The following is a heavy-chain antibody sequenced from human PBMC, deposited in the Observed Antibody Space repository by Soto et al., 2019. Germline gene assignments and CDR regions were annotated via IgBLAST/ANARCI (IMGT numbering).Heavy chain of an antibody. CDR1: GGSLSDYY. Sequence: QVQLQQWGAGLLKSSETLSLTCAVYGGSLSDYYWSWIRQPPGKGLEWIGEINHSRSTNYNPSLKIRVTISVDTSKNQFSLKVSSVTAADTAVYYCARTPRAVAGTAGMDVWGQGTTVTVSS. CDR2: INHSRST. CDR3: ARTPRAVAGTAGMDV. J-gene: IGHJ6*02. V-gene: IGHV4-34*01. D-gene: IGHD6-19*01.